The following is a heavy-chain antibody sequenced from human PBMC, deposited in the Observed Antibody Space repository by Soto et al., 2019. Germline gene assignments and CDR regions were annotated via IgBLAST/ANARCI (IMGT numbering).Heavy chain of an antibody. J-gene: IGHJ4*02. CDR2: IAYDGSNK. CDR1: GFTFSSHG. CDR3: AKGPNSGSYFDY. V-gene: IGHV3-30*18. D-gene: IGHD1-26*01. Sequence: PGGSLRLSCAASGFTFSSHGMHWVRQAPGKGLEWVAVIAYDGSNKYYVDSVKGRFTISRDNSKNTLYLQMNSLRAEDTAVYYCAKGPNSGSYFDYWGQGTLVTVSS.